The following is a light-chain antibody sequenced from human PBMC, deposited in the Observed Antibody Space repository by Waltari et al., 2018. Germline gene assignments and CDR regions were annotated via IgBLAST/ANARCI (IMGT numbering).Light chain of an antibody. CDR2: DAS. CDR3: QHLTA. J-gene: IGKJ3*01. Sequence: DIQMTQSPSTLSASVGDRVTITCRASQSISSWLAWYQQKPGKAPKVLIYDASTLESGVPSRFSGSGSGTEFTLTISSLQPDDFATYYCQHLTAFGPGTKVDI. CDR1: QSISSW. V-gene: IGKV1-5*01.